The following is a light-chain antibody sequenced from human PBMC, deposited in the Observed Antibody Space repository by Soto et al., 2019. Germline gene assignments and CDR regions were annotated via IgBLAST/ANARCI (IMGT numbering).Light chain of an antibody. CDR3: QHTTDVT. V-gene: IGKV1-5*01. J-gene: IGKJ2*01. CDR2: DVS. CDR1: SSSKW. Sequence: DIQMTQSPSTLAASVGDTVTMTCRSSSKWLAWYQKKPGKAPTLLIYDVSNLERGVPPRFSGSTSGAESTLTITGLQPDDLGTDYCQHTTDVTFGQGTKVEIK.